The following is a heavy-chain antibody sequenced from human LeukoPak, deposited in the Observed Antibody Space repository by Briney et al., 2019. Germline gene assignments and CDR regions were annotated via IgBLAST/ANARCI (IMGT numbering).Heavy chain of an antibody. Sequence: GGSLRLSCAASGFTFSSYEMNWVRQAPGKGLEWVSAISGSGGSTYYADSVKGRFTISRDNAKNTLYLQMNSLRAEDTAVYYCARAVAAAGTRYYYYYMDVWGKGTTVTISS. CDR3: ARAVAAAGTRYYYYYMDV. CDR2: ISGSGGST. J-gene: IGHJ6*03. D-gene: IGHD6-13*01. V-gene: IGHV3-23*01. CDR1: GFTFSSYE.